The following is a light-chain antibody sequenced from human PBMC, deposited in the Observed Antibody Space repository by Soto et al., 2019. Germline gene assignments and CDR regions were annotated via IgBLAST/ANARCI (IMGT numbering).Light chain of an antibody. CDR2: GAS. J-gene: IGKJ1*01. V-gene: IGKV3-15*01. CDR1: QSVSSN. CDR3: QQYNNWPET. Sequence: EIVMTQSPATLSVSPGERATLSCMASQSVSSNLAWYQQKPGKAPRLLIYGASTRATGIPARFSGSGSGTEFTLTISSLQSEDFAVYCCQQYNNWPETFGQGTKVDNK.